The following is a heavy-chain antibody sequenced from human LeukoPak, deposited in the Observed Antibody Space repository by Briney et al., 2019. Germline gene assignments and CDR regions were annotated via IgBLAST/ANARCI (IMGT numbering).Heavy chain of an antibody. CDR1: GGSFSGYY. Sequence: SETLSLTCAVYGGSFSGYYWSWIRQPPGKGLEWIGEINHSGTTNYNPSLKSRVTISVDTSKNQFSLKLSSVTAADTAVYYCAGGYGDPYGMDVWGQGTTVTVSS. CDR3: AGGYGDPYGMDV. J-gene: IGHJ6*02. CDR2: INHSGTT. V-gene: IGHV4-34*01. D-gene: IGHD4-17*01.